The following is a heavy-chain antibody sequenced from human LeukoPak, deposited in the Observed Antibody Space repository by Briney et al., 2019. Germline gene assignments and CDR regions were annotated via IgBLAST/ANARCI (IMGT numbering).Heavy chain of an antibody. CDR2: VYSSGST. Sequence: SETLSLTCTGGPISSYYWSWIRQPPGKGLEWIGYVYSSGSTNYNPSLRSRVTISVDTSKNKFSLKLTSVTAADTAVYYCARGRGGGEPFDYWGQGTLVTVSS. J-gene: IGHJ4*02. CDR1: GPISSYY. V-gene: IGHV4-59*01. D-gene: IGHD3-16*01. CDR3: ARGRGGGEPFDY.